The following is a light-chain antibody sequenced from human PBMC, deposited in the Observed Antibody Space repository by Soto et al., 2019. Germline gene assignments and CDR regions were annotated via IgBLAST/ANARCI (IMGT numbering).Light chain of an antibody. CDR2: DVS. CDR3: SSYTTSSTYV. J-gene: IGLJ1*01. Sequence: QSVLTQPASVSGSPGQSITISCTGTISDVGGYDYVSWYQQHPGKAPKLMIYDVSNRPSGVSNRFSGSKSGNTASLTISGLQADDVADYYCSSYTTSSTYVFGTGTKVTDL. V-gene: IGLV2-14*01. CDR1: ISDVGGYDY.